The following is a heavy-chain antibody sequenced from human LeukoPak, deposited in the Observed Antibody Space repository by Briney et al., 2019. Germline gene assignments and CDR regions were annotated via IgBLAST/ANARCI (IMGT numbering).Heavy chain of an antibody. CDR2: ISGGGGSA. Sequence: GGSLRLSCAASGFTFSSYAMTWVRQAPGKGLEWVSTISGGGGSAYYADSVKGRFTISRDISKNTLYLQMNSLRAEDTALYYCAKDFVRYNIQFDYWGQGALVTVSS. V-gene: IGHV3-23*01. CDR3: AKDFVRYNIQFDY. J-gene: IGHJ4*02. CDR1: GFTFSSYA. D-gene: IGHD1-1*01.